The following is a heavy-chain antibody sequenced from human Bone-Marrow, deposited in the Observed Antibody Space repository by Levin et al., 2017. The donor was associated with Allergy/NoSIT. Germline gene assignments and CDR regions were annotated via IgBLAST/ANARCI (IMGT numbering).Heavy chain of an antibody. CDR2: IGPAGDT. CDR3: ARYNYEYNALDI. D-gene: IGHD5-18*01. J-gene: IGHJ3*02. Sequence: GESLKISCAASGFTFRTHDMHWVRQGTGKGLEWVSTIGPAGDTYYPDSVRGRFTISRENAKNSLYLQMNGLSAGDTAVYYCARYNYEYNALDIWGQGTMVTVSS. CDR1: GFTFRTHD. V-gene: IGHV3-13*01.